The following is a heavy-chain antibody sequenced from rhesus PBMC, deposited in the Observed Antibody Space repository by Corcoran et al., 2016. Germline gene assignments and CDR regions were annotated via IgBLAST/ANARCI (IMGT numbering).Heavy chain of an antibody. CDR3: ASEGSGSFDY. CDR2: ISGSGWGT. D-gene: IGHD6-25*01. CDR1: GGSISDDYY. V-gene: IGHV4-106*01. Sequence: QVQLQESGPGLVKPSETLSLTCAVSGGSISDDYYWSWIRQPPGKGLEWIGYISGSGWGTSNTPSLTSRVTISIDTSKNQFSLKLGSVTAADTAVYYCASEGSGSFDYWGQGVLVTVSS. J-gene: IGHJ4*01.